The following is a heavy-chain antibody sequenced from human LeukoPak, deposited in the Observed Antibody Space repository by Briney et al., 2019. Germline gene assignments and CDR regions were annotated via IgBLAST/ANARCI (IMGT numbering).Heavy chain of an antibody. CDR3: ARWYNSLDV. CDR1: GFTFRNSA. Sequence: GGSLRLSCAASGFTFRNSAMHWVRQAPGKGLQYVSGISSNGGNTYYANAVKGRFTISRDNSKNTVYLQMGSLRPEDMAVYFCARWYNSLDVWGQGTTVTVSS. CDR2: ISSNGGNT. D-gene: IGHD1-1*01. J-gene: IGHJ6*02. V-gene: IGHV3-64*01.